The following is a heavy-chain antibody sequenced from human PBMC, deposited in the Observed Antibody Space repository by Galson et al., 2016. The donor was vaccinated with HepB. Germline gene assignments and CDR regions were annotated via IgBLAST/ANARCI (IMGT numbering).Heavy chain of an antibody. D-gene: IGHD6-13*01. CDR2: ISAFNGKT. J-gene: IGHJ5*02. CDR1: GFTFTSYG. CDR3: ARLTSYSSSWYSFDP. V-gene: IGHV1-18*01. Sequence: SVKASCKAFGFTFTSYGITWVRQAPGQGLEWMGRISAFNGKTHYPQNLQDRVTMTTDTSTTTAYMELKSLKYDDTAVYYCARLTSYSSSWYSFDPWGQGTLVTVSS.